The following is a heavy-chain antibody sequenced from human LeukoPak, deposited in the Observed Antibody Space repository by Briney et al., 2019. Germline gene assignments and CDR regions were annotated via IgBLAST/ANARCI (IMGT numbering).Heavy chain of an antibody. CDR3: TKRGDSTSWYWFDP. CDR2: ISGTGTST. J-gene: IGHJ5*02. V-gene: IGHV3-23*01. D-gene: IGHD6-13*01. CDR1: GFTFSSYW. Sequence: GGSLRLSCAASGFTFSSYWMSWVRQAPGRGLEWVSAISGTGTSTYYAASVKGRFTISRDTSKNTLYLQMNSLRAEDTAVYYCTKRGDSTSWYWFDPWGQGTLVTVSS.